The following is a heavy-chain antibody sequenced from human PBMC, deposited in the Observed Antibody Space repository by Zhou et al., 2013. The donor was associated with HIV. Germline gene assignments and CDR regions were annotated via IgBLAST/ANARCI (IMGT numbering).Heavy chain of an antibody. CDR2: IIPIFGTA. CDR1: GGTFSSYA. J-gene: IGHJ4*02. D-gene: IGHD4-17*01. V-gene: IGHV1-69*14. Sequence: QVQLVQSGAEVKKPGSSVKVSCKASGGTFSSYAISWVRQAPGQGLEWMGGIIPIFGTANYAQKFQARLTITADKSTRTAYMELTSLTYEDTAVYYCASPGSVTTVAYFDYWGQGTLVTVSS. CDR3: ASPGSVTTVAYFDY.